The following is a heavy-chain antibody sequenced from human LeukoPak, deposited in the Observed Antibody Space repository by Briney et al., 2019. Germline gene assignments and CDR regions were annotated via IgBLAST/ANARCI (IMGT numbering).Heavy chain of an antibody. D-gene: IGHD2-2*01. J-gene: IGHJ6*03. CDR1: GGSISKYY. CDR2: IYHSGST. CDR3: ARHEDCSSTSCNYYYYYYMDV. Sequence: SETLSLTCSVSGGSISKYYWSWIRQPPGKGLEWIGYIYHSGSTNYNPSLNSRVTISVDTSRNQFSLKLSSVTAADTAVYYCARHEDCSSTSCNYYYYYYMDVWGKGTTVTVSS. V-gene: IGHV4-59*08.